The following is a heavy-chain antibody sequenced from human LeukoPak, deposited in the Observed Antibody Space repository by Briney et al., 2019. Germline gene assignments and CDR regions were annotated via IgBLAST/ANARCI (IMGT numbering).Heavy chain of an antibody. CDR3: ARDLRWKAGDSSSSGVDY. Sequence: GSLRLSCAASEFTFSSYAMSWVRQAPGKGLEWVSYISSSGSTIYYADSVKGRFTISRDNAKNSLYLQMNSLRAEDTAVYYCARDLRWKAGDSSSSGVDYWGQGTLVTVSS. V-gene: IGHV3-48*04. J-gene: IGHJ4*02. D-gene: IGHD6-6*01. CDR2: ISSSGSTI. CDR1: EFTFSSYA.